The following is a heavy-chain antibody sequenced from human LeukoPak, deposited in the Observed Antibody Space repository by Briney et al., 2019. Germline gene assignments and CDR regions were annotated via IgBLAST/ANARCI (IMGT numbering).Heavy chain of an antibody. J-gene: IGHJ6*03. CDR1: GYTFTSYD. V-gene: IGHV1-8*02. Sequence: ASVKVSCKASGYTFTSYDINWVRQATGQGLEWMGWMNPNSGNTGYAQKFQGRVTMTRDTSTSTVYMELSSLRSEDTAVYYCARDPNYYGSGSYLGAPYYYYYMDVWGKGTTVTVSS. CDR2: MNPNSGNT. D-gene: IGHD3-10*01. CDR3: ARDPNYYGSGSYLGAPYYYYYMDV.